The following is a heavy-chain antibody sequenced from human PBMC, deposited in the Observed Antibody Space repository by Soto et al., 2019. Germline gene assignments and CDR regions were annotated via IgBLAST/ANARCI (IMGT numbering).Heavy chain of an antibody. D-gene: IGHD6-13*01. CDR3: AREMYSSSCYFEVGYYYGMDV. CDR1: GYTLTSYD. Sequence: QVQLVESGAEVKKHGASVKVSCKASGYTLTSYDMHWVRKAPGQMLEWMGWINAGNGNTKYSQKFQGRVTITRDTCASTAYMELSSLRSEDTAVYYCAREMYSSSCYFEVGYYYGMDVWGQRPKVTVS. V-gene: IGHV1-3*01. J-gene: IGHJ6*01. CDR2: INAGNGNT.